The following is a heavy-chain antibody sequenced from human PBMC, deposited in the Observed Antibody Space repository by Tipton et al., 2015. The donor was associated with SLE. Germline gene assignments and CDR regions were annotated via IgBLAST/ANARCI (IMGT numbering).Heavy chain of an antibody. CDR3: AKDDNLQLGYWSGGVHY. Sequence: SLRLSCAASGFTFSSYAMSWVRQAPGKGLEWVSAISGSGGSTYYADSVKGRFTISRDNSKNTLYLQMNSLRAEDTAVYYCAKDDNLQLGYWSGGVHYWGQGTLVTVSS. CDR1: GFTFSSYA. J-gene: IGHJ4*02. CDR2: ISGSGGST. V-gene: IGHV3-23*01. D-gene: IGHD2-8*02.